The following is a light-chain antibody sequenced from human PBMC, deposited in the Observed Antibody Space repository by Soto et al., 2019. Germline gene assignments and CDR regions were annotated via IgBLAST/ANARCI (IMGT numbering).Light chain of an antibody. J-gene: IGKJ3*01. CDR3: QKDNSAPPFT. CDR2: AAS. Sequence: DIQMTQSPSSLSASVGDRVTITCRASQGISNYLAWYQQKPGKVPKLLIYAASTLQSGVPSRFSGSGSRTDFPLTISSLQPEDVATYYCQKDNSAPPFTFGPGTKVDIK. V-gene: IGKV1-27*01. CDR1: QGISNY.